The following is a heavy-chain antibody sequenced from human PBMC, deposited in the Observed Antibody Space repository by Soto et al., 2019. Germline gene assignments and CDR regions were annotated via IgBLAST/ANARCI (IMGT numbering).Heavy chain of an antibody. CDR3: ARAPNLGYCSSTSCYATKYYYYGMDV. CDR1: RPIFSTSE. CDR2: ISYDGSNK. D-gene: IGHD2-2*01. J-gene: IGHJ6*02. V-gene: IGHV3-30-3*01. Sequence: VQLVESGGGLVQPGGSLRLSCVASRPIFSTSEMGWVRQAPGKGLEWVAVISYDGSNKYYADSVKGRFTISRDNSKNTLYLQMNSLRAEDTAVYYCARAPNLGYCSSTSCYATKYYYYGMDVWGQGTTVTVSS.